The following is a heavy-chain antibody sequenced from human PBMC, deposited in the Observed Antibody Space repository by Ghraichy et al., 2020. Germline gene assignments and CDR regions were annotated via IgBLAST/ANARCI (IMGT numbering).Heavy chain of an antibody. CDR2: IKEDGRDK. V-gene: IGHV3-7*01. CDR1: GFTFSNYW. CDR3: ARDRDGKDY. J-gene: IGHJ4*02. Sequence: LSLTCAASGFTFSNYWMSWVRQAPGKGLEWVANIKEDGRDKWYGDSVKGRFTVSRDNAKNSMFLQMNSLRAEDTAVYYCARDRDGKDYWGQGTLVTVSS. D-gene: IGHD3-10*01.